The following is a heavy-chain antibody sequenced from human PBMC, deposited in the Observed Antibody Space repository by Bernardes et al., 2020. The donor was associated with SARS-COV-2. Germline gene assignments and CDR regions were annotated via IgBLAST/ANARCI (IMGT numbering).Heavy chain of an antibody. D-gene: IGHD3-22*01. V-gene: IGHV4-31*03. CDR1: GGSISSGGYY. J-gene: IGHJ3*02. CDR2: INYSGST. Sequence: SETLSLTCTVSGGSISSGGYYWSWNRQHQGKGLEWIGYINYSGSTYYNPSLKSRVTISVDTSKNQFSLKLSSVTAADTAVYYCARATMIVVVIDAFEIWGQGKMVTISS. CDR3: ARATMIVVVIDAFEI.